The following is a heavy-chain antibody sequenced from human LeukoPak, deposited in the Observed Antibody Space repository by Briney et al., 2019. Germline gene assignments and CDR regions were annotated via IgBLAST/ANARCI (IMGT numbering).Heavy chain of an antibody. CDR3: ARVKRVTFGGVTQFDY. CDR2: INPNSGGT. Sequence: ASVKVSFKASGYTFTVYYMHWVRQAPGQGREWMGWINPNSGGTNYAQKFQGRVTMTRDTSISTAYMELSRLRSDDTAVYYCARVKRVTFGGVTQFDYWGQGTLVTVSS. D-gene: IGHD3-16*01. V-gene: IGHV1-2*02. J-gene: IGHJ4*02. CDR1: GYTFTVYY.